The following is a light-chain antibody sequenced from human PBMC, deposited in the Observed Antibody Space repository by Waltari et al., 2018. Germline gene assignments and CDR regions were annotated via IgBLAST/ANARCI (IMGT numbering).Light chain of an antibody. CDR1: GSDVADSNF. J-gene: IGLJ3*02. CDR3: CSYTGTWV. CDR2: DVS. Sequence: QSALTQPRSVSGSPGQSVTISCTGTGSDVADSNFVSWYQQHPGEAPKLVIYDVSERPSGVPVRFSGSKSGNSASLSGSGVQAEDEAVYYCCSYTGTWVFGGGTKLTVL. V-gene: IGLV2-11*01.